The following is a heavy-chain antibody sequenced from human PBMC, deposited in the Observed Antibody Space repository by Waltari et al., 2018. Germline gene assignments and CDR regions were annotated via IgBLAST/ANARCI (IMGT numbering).Heavy chain of an antibody. CDR3: ARAIAVAGNPPFDP. CDR1: GYSISSGYY. J-gene: IGHJ5*02. CDR2: IYHSGST. D-gene: IGHD6-19*01. V-gene: IGHV4-38-2*01. Sequence: QVQLQESGPGLVKPSETLSLTCAASGYSISSGYYWGWIRQPPGKGLEWIGSIYHSGSTYDNPSLKSRVTIAVDTSKNQFSLKLSSVTAADTAVYYCARAIAVAGNPPFDPWGQGTLVTVSS.